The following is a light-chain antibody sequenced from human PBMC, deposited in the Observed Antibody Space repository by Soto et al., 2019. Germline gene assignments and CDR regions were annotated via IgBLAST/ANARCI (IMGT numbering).Light chain of an antibody. CDR1: QGTSSY. Sequence: DIQLTQSPSFLSASVGDRVTITCRASQGTSSYLAWYQQKPGKAPNLLIYATSTLQSGVPSRFSGSGSGTEFTLTISNLQPEDFASYYCQQLYSSRLTFGGGTKVEIK. J-gene: IGKJ4*01. V-gene: IGKV1-9*01. CDR3: QQLYSSRLT. CDR2: ATS.